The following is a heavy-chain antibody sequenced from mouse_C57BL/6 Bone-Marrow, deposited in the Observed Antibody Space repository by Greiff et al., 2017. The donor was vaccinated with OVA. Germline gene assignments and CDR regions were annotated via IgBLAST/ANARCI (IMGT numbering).Heavy chain of an antibody. CDR1: GYTFTNYW. CDR3: ARRITTVVGSFDV. D-gene: IGHD1-1*01. Sequence: VQLQESGAELVRPGTSVKMSCKASGYTFTNYWIGWAKQRPGHGLEWIGDIYPGGGYTNYNEKFKGQATLTADKSSSTAYMQFSSLTSEESAIYYCARRITTVVGSFDVWGTGTTVTVSS. CDR2: IYPGGGYT. V-gene: IGHV1-63*01. J-gene: IGHJ1*03.